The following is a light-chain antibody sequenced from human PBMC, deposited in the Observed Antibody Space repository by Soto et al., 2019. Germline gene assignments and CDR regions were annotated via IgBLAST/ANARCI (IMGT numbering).Light chain of an antibody. CDR3: QQYGSLSWT. CDR2: GAS. Sequence: EIVLTQSPGTLSLSPGERATLSCRASQSVSSSYLAWYQQKPGQAPRLLIYGASGRATGIPDRFSGSGSGTDFTLTISRLEPEDFAVYYCQQYGSLSWTFGQGTKVDIK. J-gene: IGKJ1*01. V-gene: IGKV3-20*01. CDR1: QSVSSSY.